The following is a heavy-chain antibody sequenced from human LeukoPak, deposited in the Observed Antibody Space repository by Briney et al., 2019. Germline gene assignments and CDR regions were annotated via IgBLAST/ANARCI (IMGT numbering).Heavy chain of an antibody. CDR3: ARAGYSYALDY. CDR2: ISSSRSTI. CDR1: AFTFSSYS. D-gene: IGHD5-18*01. V-gene: IGHV3-48*04. J-gene: IGHJ4*02. Sequence: GGSLRLSCAASAFTFSSYSMNWVRQAPGKGLEWVSYISSSRSTIYYADSVKGRFTISRDNAKNSLYLQMNSLRAEDTAVYYCARAGYSYALDYWGQGTLVTVSS.